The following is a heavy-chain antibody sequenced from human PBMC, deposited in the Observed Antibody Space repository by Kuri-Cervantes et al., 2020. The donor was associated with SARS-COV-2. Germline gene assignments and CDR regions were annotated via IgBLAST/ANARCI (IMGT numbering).Heavy chain of an antibody. J-gene: IGHJ6*03. V-gene: IGHV4-39*01. CDR2: MYYSGST. CDR1: GGSISSSDYY. CDR3: ARHMPGTAYYDTSGYYKRNYYYYMDV. D-gene: IGHD3-22*01. Sequence: GSLRLSCTVSGGSISSSDYYWGWIRQPPGKGLEWIGSMYYSGSTYYNPSLQSRVTIALDTSRNQFSLKLRSVTAADTAVYYCARHMPGTAYYDTSGYYKRNYYYYMDVWGKGTTVTVPS.